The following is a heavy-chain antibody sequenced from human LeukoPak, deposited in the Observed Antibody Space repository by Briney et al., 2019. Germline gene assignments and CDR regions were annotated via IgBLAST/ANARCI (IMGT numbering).Heavy chain of an antibody. CDR1: GYTFTGYY. J-gene: IGHJ4*02. D-gene: IGHD6-19*01. CDR2: INPNSGGT. Sequence: ASVKVSCKASGYTFTGYYMHWVRQAPGQGLEWMGWINPNSGGTNYAQKFQGRVTMTRDTSISTAYMELSRLRSDDTAVYYCARDRLYYSSGWNGYWGQGTLVTVSS. V-gene: IGHV1-2*02. CDR3: ARDRLYYSSGWNGY.